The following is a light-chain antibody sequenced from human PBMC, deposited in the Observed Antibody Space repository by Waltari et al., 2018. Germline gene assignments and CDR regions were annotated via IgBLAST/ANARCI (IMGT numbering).Light chain of an antibody. CDR2: DAS. CDR3: QQRSNWPWT. J-gene: IGKJ1*01. CDR1: QSLSSY. V-gene: IGKV3-11*01. Sequence: EIVLTQSPATLSLSPGEGATPSCRASQSLSSYLAWYQQKPGQAPRLLIYDASNRATGIPARFSGSGSGTDFTLTISSLEPEDFAVYYCQQRSNWPWTFGQGTKVQIK.